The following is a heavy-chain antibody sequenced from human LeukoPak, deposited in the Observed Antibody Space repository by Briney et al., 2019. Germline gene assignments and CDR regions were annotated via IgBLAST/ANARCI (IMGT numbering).Heavy chain of an antibody. D-gene: IGHD3-9*01. Sequence: SETLSPTCTVSGGSISSHYWSWIRQPPGKGLEWIAYIYHSGSTNSNPSLESRVAISVDTSRNQVSLRLSSVTAADTAVYYCARDTRYFDRGLDFWGQGTLVTVSS. CDR1: GGSISSHY. CDR2: IYHSGST. CDR3: ARDTRYFDRGLDF. V-gene: IGHV4-59*11. J-gene: IGHJ4*02.